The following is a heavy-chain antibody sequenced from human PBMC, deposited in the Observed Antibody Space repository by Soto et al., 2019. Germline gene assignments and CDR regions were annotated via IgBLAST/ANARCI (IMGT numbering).Heavy chain of an antibody. Sequence: SETLSLTCAVYGGPFSGYYWSWIRQPPGKGLEWIGEINDSGSTNYNPSLKSRVTISIDTSKIQFSLKVSSVTAADTAVYYCGISYSHYGPGRFAPWGQGTLVPVSS. CDR1: GGPFSGYY. CDR2: INDSGST. D-gene: IGHD3-10*01. J-gene: IGHJ5*02. CDR3: GISYSHYGPGRFAP. V-gene: IGHV4-34*01.